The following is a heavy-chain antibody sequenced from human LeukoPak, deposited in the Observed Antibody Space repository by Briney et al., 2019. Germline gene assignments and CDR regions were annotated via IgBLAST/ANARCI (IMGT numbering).Heavy chain of an antibody. CDR3: ASSMVRGVQPNY. D-gene: IGHD3-10*01. V-gene: IGHV3-23*01. Sequence: PGGSLRLSCAASGFTFSSYGMSWVRQAPGKGLEWVSGISGSGGSTYYADSVKGRFTISRDNAKNTLYLQMNSLRAEDTAVYYCASSMVRGVQPNYWGQGTLVTVSS. CDR1: GFTFSSYG. J-gene: IGHJ4*02. CDR2: ISGSGGST.